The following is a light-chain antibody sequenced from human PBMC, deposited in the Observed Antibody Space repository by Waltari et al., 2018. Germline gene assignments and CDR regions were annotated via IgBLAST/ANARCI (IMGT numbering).Light chain of an antibody. V-gene: IGKV1-8*01. Sequence: AIRMTQSPSSLSASTGDRVTITCRASQGISRYLAWYQQKPGKAPTLLLYAASTLQSGVPSRFSGSGSGTDFTLTISCLQSEDFATYYCQQYYSYPYTFGQGTKLEIK. CDR2: AAS. J-gene: IGKJ2*01. CDR3: QQYYSYPYT. CDR1: QGISRY.